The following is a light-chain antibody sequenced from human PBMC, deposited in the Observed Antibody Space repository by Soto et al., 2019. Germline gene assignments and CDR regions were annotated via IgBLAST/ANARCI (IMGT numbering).Light chain of an antibody. CDR2: KTS. J-gene: IGKJ4*01. V-gene: IGKV1-5*03. Sequence: DIPMTQSPSTLSASVGDRVTITCRASQSISSWLAWYQQKPGKAPKLLIYKTSNLESGVPARISGSGSGTEFSLTISSLQPDDFATYYCQQYKSFSLTCGGGTRVEFK. CDR1: QSISSW. CDR3: QQYKSFSLT.